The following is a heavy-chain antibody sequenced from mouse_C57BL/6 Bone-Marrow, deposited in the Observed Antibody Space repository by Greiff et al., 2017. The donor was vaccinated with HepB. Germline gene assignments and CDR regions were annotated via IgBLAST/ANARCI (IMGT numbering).Heavy chain of an antibody. V-gene: IGHV7-1*01. CDR2: SRNKANDYTT. CDR1: GFTFSDFY. Sequence: EVKLVDSGGGLVQSGRSLRLSCATSGFTFSDFYMEWVRQAPGKGLEWIAASRNKANDYTTEYSASVKGRFIVSRDTSQSILYLQMNALRAEDTAIYYCARDAHYGSSLDWYFDVWGTGTTVTVSS. J-gene: IGHJ1*03. CDR3: ARDAHYGSSLDWYFDV. D-gene: IGHD1-1*01.